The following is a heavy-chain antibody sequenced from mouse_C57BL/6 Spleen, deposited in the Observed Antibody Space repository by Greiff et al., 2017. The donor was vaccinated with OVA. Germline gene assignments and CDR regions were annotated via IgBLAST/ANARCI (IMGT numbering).Heavy chain of an antibody. V-gene: IGHV1-69*01. Sequence: VQLKQPGAELVMPGASVKLSCKASGYTFTSYWMHWVKQRPGQGLEWIGEIDPSDSYTNYNQKFKGKSTLTVDKSSSTAYMQLSSLTSEDSAVYYCARGGSNYVEYFDYWGQGTTLTVSS. D-gene: IGHD2-5*01. CDR3: ARGGSNYVEYFDY. CDR2: IDPSDSYT. CDR1: GYTFTSYW. J-gene: IGHJ2*01.